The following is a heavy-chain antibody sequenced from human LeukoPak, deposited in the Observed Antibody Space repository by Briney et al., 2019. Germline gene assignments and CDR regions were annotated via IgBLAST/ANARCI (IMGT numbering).Heavy chain of an antibody. CDR3: ARDQWRLFDY. CDR1: GFTFSNYW. J-gene: IGHJ4*02. D-gene: IGHD2-21*02. Sequence: GGSLRLSCAASGFTFSNYWMSWVRQAPGKGLEWVASIKEDGSDKYYVDSVKGRFTISRDSAKNSLFLQMNSLRAEDTAVYYCARDQWRLFDYRGQGTLVTVSS. V-gene: IGHV3-7*04. CDR2: IKEDGSDK.